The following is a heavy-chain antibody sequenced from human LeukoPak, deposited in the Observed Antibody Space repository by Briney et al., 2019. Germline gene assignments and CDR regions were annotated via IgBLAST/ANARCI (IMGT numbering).Heavy chain of an antibody. CDR3: ARAGQCGGDCYSLDY. CDR1: GGSINSYS. Sequence: PSETLSLTCTVSGGSINSYSWTWIRQPPGKGLEWIGYMYYSGSTNYNPSLKSRVTISVDMSKNQFSLKLRSVTAADTAVYYCARAGQCGGDCYSLDYWGQGTLVTVSS. CDR2: MYYSGST. D-gene: IGHD2-21*02. V-gene: IGHV4-59*01. J-gene: IGHJ4*02.